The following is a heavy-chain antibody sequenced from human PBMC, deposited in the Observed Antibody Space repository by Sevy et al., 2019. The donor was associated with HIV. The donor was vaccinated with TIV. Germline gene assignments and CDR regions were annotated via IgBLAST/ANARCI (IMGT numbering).Heavy chain of an antibody. J-gene: IGHJ5*02. D-gene: IGHD2-21*01. V-gene: IGHV4-34*01. CDR3: ARGRPDCGGDCYSNWFDP. CDR1: GGSFSGYY. Sequence: SETLSLTCAVYGGSFSGYYWSWIRQPPGKGLEWIGEINHSGSTNYNPSLKGRVTISVDTSKNQFSLKLSSVTAADTAVYYCARGRPDCGGDCYSNWFDPWGQGTLVTVSS. CDR2: INHSGST.